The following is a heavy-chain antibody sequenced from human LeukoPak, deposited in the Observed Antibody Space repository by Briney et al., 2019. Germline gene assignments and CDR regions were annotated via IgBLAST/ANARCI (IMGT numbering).Heavy chain of an antibody. CDR3: ASGGAHGDFDY. D-gene: IGHD1-14*01. V-gene: IGHV1-69*13. CDR1: GGTFISYA. CDR2: IIPIFGTA. Sequence: AVTVSCKASGGTFISYAISWVRQAPGQGLEWMGGIIPIFGTANYAQKFQGRVTITADESTSTAYMELSSLRSEATAVYYCASGGAHGDFDYWGQGTLVTVSS. J-gene: IGHJ4*02.